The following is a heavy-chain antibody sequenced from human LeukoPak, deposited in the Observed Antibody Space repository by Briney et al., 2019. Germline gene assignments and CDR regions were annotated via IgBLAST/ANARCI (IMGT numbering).Heavy chain of an antibody. CDR2: IYYSGST. CDR3: ARGSVAMVKGMDV. V-gene: IGHV4-39*07. D-gene: IGHD5-18*01. J-gene: IGHJ6*02. Sequence: SETLSLTCTVSGGSISSSSYYWGWIRQPPGKGLEWIGSIYYSGSTYYNPSLKGRVTISVDTSKNQFSLKLSSVTAADTAVYYCARGSVAMVKGMDVWGQGTTVTVSS. CDR1: GGSISSSSYY.